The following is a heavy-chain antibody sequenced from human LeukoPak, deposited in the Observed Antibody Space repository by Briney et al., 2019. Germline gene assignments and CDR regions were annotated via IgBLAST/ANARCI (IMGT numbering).Heavy chain of an antibody. D-gene: IGHD3-3*01. CDR1: GGSISSGGYY. Sequence: PSENLSLTCTVSGGSISSGGYYWSWIRQPPGKGLEWIGYIYHSGSTYYNPSLKSRVTISVDRSKNQFSLKLSSVTAADTAVYYCARHTTLFGHFAYWGQGTLVTVSS. CDR3: ARHTTLFGHFAY. V-gene: IGHV4-30-2*01. CDR2: IYHSGST. J-gene: IGHJ4*02.